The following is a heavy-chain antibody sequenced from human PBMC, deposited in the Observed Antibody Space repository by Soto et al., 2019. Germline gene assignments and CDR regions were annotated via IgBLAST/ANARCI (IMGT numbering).Heavy chain of an antibody. CDR2: IYYSGST. J-gene: IGHJ6*02. V-gene: IGHV4-31*03. CDR1: GGSISSGGYY. Sequence: QVQLQESGPGLVKPSQTLSLTCTVSGGSISSGGYYWSWIRQHPGKGLEWIGYIYYSGSTYYNTSLKSRVTISVDTSKNQFSLKLSSVTAADTAVYYCARDADSSGYYYYGMDVWGQGTTVTVSS. D-gene: IGHD3-22*01. CDR3: ARDADSSGYYYYGMDV.